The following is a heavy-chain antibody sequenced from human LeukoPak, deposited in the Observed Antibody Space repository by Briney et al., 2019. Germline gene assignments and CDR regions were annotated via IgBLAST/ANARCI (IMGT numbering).Heavy chain of an antibody. CDR2: ISAYNGNT. J-gene: IGHJ4*02. CDR1: GYTFTSYG. V-gene: IGHV1-18*01. Sequence: GASVKVSCKASGYTFTSYGISWVRQAPGQGLEWIGWISAYNGNTNYAQKLQGRVTMTTDTSTSTAYMELRSLRSDDTAVYYCARTLGYCSGGSCYHYYFDYWGQGTLVTVSS. D-gene: IGHD2-15*01. CDR3: ARTLGYCSGGSCYHYYFDY.